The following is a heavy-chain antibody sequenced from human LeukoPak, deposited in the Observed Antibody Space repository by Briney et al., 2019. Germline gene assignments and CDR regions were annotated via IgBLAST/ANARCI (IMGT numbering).Heavy chain of an antibody. J-gene: IGHJ4*02. Sequence: GGSLRLSCAASGVTVSSDYMSWVRRAPGKGLEWVSVIYSGGITYYADSVKGRFTISRDNSKNTLYLQMNSLRTEDTAVFYCARDFVSASFDYWGQGTLVTVSS. CDR3: ARDFVSASFDY. D-gene: IGHD2-15*01. V-gene: IGHV3-66*01. CDR1: GVTVSSDY. CDR2: IYSGGIT.